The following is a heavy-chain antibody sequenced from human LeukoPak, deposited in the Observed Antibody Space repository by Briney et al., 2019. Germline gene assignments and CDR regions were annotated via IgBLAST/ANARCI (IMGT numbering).Heavy chain of an antibody. J-gene: IGHJ4*02. CDR2: ISGGGVST. CDR1: GFTFSNHA. CDR3: ALYLRVRGDY. D-gene: IGHD3-10*01. V-gene: IGHV3-23*01. Sequence: GGSLRLSCAASGFTFSNHAMMWVRQAPGRGLEWVSAISGGGVSTYYTDSVKGRFTISRDNSKNKLYLQMNSLRAEDTAVYYCALYLRVRGDYWGQGTLVSVSS.